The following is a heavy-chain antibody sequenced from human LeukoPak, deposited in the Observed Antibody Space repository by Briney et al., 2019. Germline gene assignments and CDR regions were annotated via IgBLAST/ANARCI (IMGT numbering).Heavy chain of an antibody. V-gene: IGHV4-39*07. CDR3: ASGLPWQRTLDY. CDR1: GGSISSSRYY. Sequence: NPSETLSLTCTVSGGSISSSRYYWGWIRQPPGKGLEWIGSIYYSGSTYYNPSLKSRVTIALDTSKNQFSLKLSSVTAADTAVYYCASGLPWQRTLDYWGQGTLVTVSS. D-gene: IGHD6-25*01. J-gene: IGHJ4*02. CDR2: IYYSGST.